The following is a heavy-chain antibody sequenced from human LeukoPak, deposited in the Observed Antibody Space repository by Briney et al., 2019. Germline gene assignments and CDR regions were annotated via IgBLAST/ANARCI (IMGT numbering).Heavy chain of an antibody. CDR1: GFTFSSYE. CDR2: ISSSGRTI. J-gene: IGHJ4*02. V-gene: IGHV3-48*03. Sequence: GESLKISCAASGFTFSSYEMNWVRQAPGKGLEWVAYISSSGRTIYYADSVKGRFTISRDNAKNSLYLQMNSLRAEDTAVYNCARGGSYYSFDYWGQGTLVTVSS. D-gene: IGHD1-26*01. CDR3: ARGGSYYSFDY.